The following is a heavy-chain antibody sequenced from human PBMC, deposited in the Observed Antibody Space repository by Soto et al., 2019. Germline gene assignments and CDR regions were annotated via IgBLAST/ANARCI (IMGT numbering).Heavy chain of an antibody. CDR3: AKGGYYYDSSGYWY. V-gene: IGHV3-23*01. CDR1: GFTFSSYA. CDR2: ISGSGGST. J-gene: IGHJ4*02. D-gene: IGHD3-22*01. Sequence: EVQLLESGGGLVQPGGSLRLSCADSGFTFSSYAMSWVRQAPGKGLEWVSAISGSGGSTYYADSVKGRFTISRDNSKNTLYLQMNSLRAEDTAVYYCAKGGYYYDSSGYWYWGQGTLVTVSS.